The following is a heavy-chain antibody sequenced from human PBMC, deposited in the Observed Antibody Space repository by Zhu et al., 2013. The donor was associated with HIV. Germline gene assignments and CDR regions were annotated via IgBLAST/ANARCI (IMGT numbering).Heavy chain of an antibody. D-gene: IGHD3-22*01. CDR3: ARVVYYDSSGYYYAY. Sequence: QVQLVQSGAEVKKPGSSVKVSCKASGYTFTGYYMHWVRQAPGQGLEWMGWINPNSGGTNYAQKFQGRVTITADESTSTAYMELSSLRSEDTAVYYCARVVYYDSSGYYYAYWGQGTLVTVSS. V-gene: IGHV1-2*02. J-gene: IGHJ4*02. CDR2: INPNSGGT. CDR1: GYTFTGYY.